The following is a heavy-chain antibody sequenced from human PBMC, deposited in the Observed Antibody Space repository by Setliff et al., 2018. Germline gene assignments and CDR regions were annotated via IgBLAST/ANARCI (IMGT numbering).Heavy chain of an antibody. CDR2: FSSRNDYI. D-gene: IGHD5-18*01. Sequence: LSLTCGASGGSFSDYYWSWIRQTPGKGLEWVASFSSRNDYIYHADSVKGRFTISRDNAKTSLYLQMDSLRAEDTAVYFCARSPGWIPWFDSWGQGTLVTVSS. V-gene: IGHV3-11*06. CDR1: GGSFSDYY. CDR3: ARSPGWIPWFDS. J-gene: IGHJ5*01.